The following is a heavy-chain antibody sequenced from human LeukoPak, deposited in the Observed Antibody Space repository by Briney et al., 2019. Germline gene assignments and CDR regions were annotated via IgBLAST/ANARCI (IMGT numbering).Heavy chain of an antibody. Sequence: SETLSLTRTVSGGSISSYYWSWIRQPAGKGLEWIGRIYTSGSTNYNPSLKSRVTMSVDTSKNQFSLKLSSVTAADTAVYYCARGRPMIAAAGVEDYWGQGTLVTVSS. CDR1: GGSISSYY. V-gene: IGHV4-4*07. J-gene: IGHJ4*02. CDR3: ARGRPMIAAAGVEDY. D-gene: IGHD6-13*01. CDR2: IYTSGST.